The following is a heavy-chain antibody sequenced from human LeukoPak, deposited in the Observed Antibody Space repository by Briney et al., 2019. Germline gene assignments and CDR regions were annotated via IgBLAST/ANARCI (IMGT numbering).Heavy chain of an antibody. Sequence: PSETLSLTGTVSGGSIRIYYGSWFRQPPGKGREGIGYIYTSGSPNYNPSLKSRVTMSLDTSENQFSLKLSSVTAADTAVYYCARDFAGYCTNGVCYTSGGEFDYWGQGTLVTVSS. CDR1: GGSIRIYY. CDR3: ARDFAGYCTNGVCYTSGGEFDY. V-gene: IGHV4-4*09. J-gene: IGHJ4*02. CDR2: IYTSGSP. D-gene: IGHD2-8*01.